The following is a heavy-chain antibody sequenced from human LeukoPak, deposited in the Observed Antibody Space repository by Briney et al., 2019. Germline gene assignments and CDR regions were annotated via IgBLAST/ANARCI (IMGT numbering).Heavy chain of an antibody. CDR3: ARAPSLESSGWYVSDY. CDR1: GYTFTSYY. J-gene: IGHJ4*02. Sequence: EASVKVSCKAAGYTFTSYYMHLVRQAPAQGLEWMGIINPSGGSTSYAQKFQGRVTMTRDTSTSTVYMELSSLRSEDTAVYYCARAPSLESSGWYVSDYWGQGTLVTVSS. V-gene: IGHV1-46*01. CDR2: INPSGGST. D-gene: IGHD6-19*01.